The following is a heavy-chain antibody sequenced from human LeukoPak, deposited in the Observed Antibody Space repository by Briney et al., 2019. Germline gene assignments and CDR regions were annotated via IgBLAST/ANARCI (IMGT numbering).Heavy chain of an antibody. CDR1: GFTFSIYG. J-gene: IGHJ4*02. CDR3: AKYLRYSSGWYSIDY. V-gene: IGHV3-30*18. D-gene: IGHD6-19*01. Sequence: GGSLRLSCAPSGFTFSIYGVDSVRQAPGRGLGWEAVIAYDGSNKTYAACVKGRFPISRDNYKNTLYLQMNSLRAGRASVYDCAKYLRYSSGWYSIDYWVQGSLVTDSS. CDR2: IAYDGSNK.